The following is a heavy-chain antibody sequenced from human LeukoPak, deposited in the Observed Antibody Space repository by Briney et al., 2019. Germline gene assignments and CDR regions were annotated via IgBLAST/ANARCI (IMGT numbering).Heavy chain of an antibody. V-gene: IGHV3-73*01. Sequence: GLSLRLSCAASGFTFSSYAMSWVRQASGKGLEWVGRIRSKPQSYATAYDESLKGRFTISRDDSKNTAYLQMSSLKIEDTAVYYCTRVGPSTVVDYWGQGTQVTVSS. CDR3: TRVGPSTVVDY. CDR2: IRSKPQSYAT. D-gene: IGHD1-26*01. CDR1: GFTFSSYA. J-gene: IGHJ4*02.